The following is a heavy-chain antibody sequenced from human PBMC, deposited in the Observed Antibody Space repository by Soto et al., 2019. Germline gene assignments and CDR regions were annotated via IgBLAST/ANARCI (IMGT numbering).Heavy chain of an antibody. CDR2: IYYSGST. J-gene: IGHJ5*02. V-gene: IGHV4-31*03. CDR3: AREWRYYYDSSGFNWFDP. D-gene: IGHD3-22*01. Sequence: QVQLQESGPGLVKPSQTLSLTCTVSGGSISSGAYYWNWIRQHPGKGLEWIGYIYYSGSTYYNPTLQSRVTISVDTSKNQFSLKLSSVTAADTAVYYCAREWRYYYDSSGFNWFDPWGQGTLVTVSS. CDR1: GGSISSGAYY.